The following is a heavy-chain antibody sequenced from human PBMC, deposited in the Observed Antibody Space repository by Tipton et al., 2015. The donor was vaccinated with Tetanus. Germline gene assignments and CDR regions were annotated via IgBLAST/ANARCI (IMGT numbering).Heavy chain of an antibody. D-gene: IGHD3-10*01. Sequence: TLSLTCEVSGGSSSSFYWSWIRQPPGGDLEWIGEINQRGTTYNPSLDRRATISVDSSATQLSLIITSMTAADAAVYYCAGGLVRWYEPWGRGTLVSVSS. CDR1: GGSSSSFY. CDR3: AGGLVRWYEP. J-gene: IGHJ5*02. CDR2: INQRGT. V-gene: IGHV4-34*01.